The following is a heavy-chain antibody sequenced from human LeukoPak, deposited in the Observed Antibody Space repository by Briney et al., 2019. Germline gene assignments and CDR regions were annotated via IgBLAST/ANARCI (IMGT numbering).Heavy chain of an antibody. D-gene: IGHD3-10*01. CDR2: IYTSGST. CDR1: GGSISSYY. J-gene: IGHJ3*02. CDR3: ARDSNCGSGHDAFDI. V-gene: IGHV4-4*07. Sequence: SETLSLTCTVSGGSISSYYWSWIRQPAGKRLEWIGRIYTSGSTNYNPSLKSRVTMSVDTSKNQFSLKLSSVTAADTAVYYCARDSNCGSGHDAFDIWGQGTRVTVSA.